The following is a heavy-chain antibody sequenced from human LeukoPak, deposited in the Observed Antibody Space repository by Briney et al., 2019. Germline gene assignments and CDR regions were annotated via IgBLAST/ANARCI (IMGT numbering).Heavy chain of an antibody. CDR2: IIPIFGTA. CDR1: GYTFTSYG. J-gene: IGHJ4*02. CDR3: ARGHCSSTSCYGGGFDY. V-gene: IGHV1-69*06. D-gene: IGHD2-2*01. Sequence: SVKVSCKASGYTFTSYGISWVRQAPGQGLEWMGGIIPIFGTANYAQKFQGRVTITADKSTSTAYMELSSLRSEDTAVYYCARGHCSSTSCYGGGFDYWGQGTLVTVSS.